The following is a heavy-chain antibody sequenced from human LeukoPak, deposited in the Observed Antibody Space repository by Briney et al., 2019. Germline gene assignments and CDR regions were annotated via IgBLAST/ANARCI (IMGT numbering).Heavy chain of an antibody. CDR1: GFTFSSYA. J-gene: IGHJ4*02. Sequence: GGSLRLSCAASGFTFSSYAMSWVRQAPGKGLEWVSAISGSGGSTYYADSVKGRFTISRDNSKNTLYLQMNSLRAEDTAVYYCAKINCYDSSGYYSSSLYYFDYWGQGTLVTASS. CDR2: ISGSGGST. V-gene: IGHV3-23*01. D-gene: IGHD3-22*01. CDR3: AKINCYDSSGYYSSSLYYFDY.